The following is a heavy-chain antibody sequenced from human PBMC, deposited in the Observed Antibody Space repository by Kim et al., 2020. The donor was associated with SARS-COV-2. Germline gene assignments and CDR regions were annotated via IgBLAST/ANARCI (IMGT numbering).Heavy chain of an antibody. CDR3: ARGYSSGWYLDY. D-gene: IGHD6-19*01. Sequence: SYNPSLKSRVTISVDTSKNQFSLKRSSVTAADTAVYYCARGYSSGWYLDYWGQGTLVTVSS. V-gene: IGHV4-39*01. J-gene: IGHJ4*02.